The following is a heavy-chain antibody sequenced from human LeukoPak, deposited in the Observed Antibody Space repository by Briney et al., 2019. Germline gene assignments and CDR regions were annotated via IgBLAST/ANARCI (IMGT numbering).Heavy chain of an antibody. Sequence: PGGSLRLSCAASGFTFSSYGMHWVRQAPGKGLEWVAVISYDGSNKYYADPVKGRFTISRDNSKNTLYLQMNSLRAEDTAVYYCAKDMKDSYVVPAATFDYWGQGTLVTVSS. D-gene: IGHD2-2*01. V-gene: IGHV3-30*18. J-gene: IGHJ4*02. CDR3: AKDMKDSYVVPAATFDY. CDR2: ISYDGSNK. CDR1: GFTFSSYG.